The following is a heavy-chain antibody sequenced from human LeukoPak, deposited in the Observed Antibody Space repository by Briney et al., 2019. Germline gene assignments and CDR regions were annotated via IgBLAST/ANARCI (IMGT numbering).Heavy chain of an antibody. Sequence: PSETLSLTCTVSGGSISSGDYYWTWIRQPPGKGLEWIGYIYYSGSTHYNPSLKSRVSISVDTAKNQFSLNLSSVTAADTAVYYCVRDQNKYDSSGYYYYQYGMDVWGQGTTVTVSS. CDR2: IYYSGST. CDR1: GGSISSGDYY. V-gene: IGHV4-30-4*01. D-gene: IGHD3-22*01. CDR3: VRDQNKYDSSGYYYYQYGMDV. J-gene: IGHJ6*02.